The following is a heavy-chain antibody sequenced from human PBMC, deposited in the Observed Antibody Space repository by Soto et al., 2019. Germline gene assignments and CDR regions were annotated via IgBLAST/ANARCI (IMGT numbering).Heavy chain of an antibody. J-gene: IGHJ5*02. CDR3: ARGAVPASIYWFDP. V-gene: IGHV4-61*01. Sequence: QVQLQESGPGLVKPSQTLSLTCSVSGGSISSGYYYWSWIRQPPGKGLEWIGYIYYSGSTNYNPSLKSRVTISVDTSKTPFSLKLSSVTAADTAVYYCARGAVPASIYWFDPWGQGTLVTVSS. CDR1: GGSISSGYYY. CDR2: IYYSGST. D-gene: IGHD2-2*02.